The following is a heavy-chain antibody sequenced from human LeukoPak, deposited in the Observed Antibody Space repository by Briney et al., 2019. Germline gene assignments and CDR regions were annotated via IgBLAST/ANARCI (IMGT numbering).Heavy chain of an antibody. D-gene: IGHD6-19*01. V-gene: IGHV1-46*01. J-gene: IGHJ3*02. CDR2: INTSGGRT. CDR1: GYTFTSYY. CDR3: TRPAARISIAVAGNAFDI. Sequence: GASVTVSCKASGYTFTSYYMHWVRQAPGQGRDWMGIINTSGGRTSKAQKFQGRVTLTRDTSTSTIYMDLSSLRSEDTAVHYCTRPAARISIAVAGNAFDIWSQGTMVTVSS.